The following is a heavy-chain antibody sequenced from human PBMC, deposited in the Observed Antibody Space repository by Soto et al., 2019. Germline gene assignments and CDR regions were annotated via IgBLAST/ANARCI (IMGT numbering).Heavy chain of an antibody. CDR2: IYPSGST. D-gene: IGHD3-10*01. J-gene: IGHJ6*02. CDR1: GGSVSSGTYY. Sequence: QVQLQESGPGLVMPSETLSLSCPVSGGSVSSGTYYWSWIRQPPGKGLEWIVYIYPSGSTNYNPSLKSRVTISVDTSKNQFSLKLSSVTAADTAVYYCARDRGGGGVDVWGQGTTVTVSS. CDR3: ARDRGGGGVDV. V-gene: IGHV4-61*01.